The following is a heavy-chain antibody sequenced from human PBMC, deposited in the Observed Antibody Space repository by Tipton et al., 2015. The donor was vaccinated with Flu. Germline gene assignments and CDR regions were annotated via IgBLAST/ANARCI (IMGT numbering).Heavy chain of an antibody. CDR1: GFTFSSYE. V-gene: IGHV3-48*03. CDR3: ARRYCSSISRLIDP. J-gene: IGHJ5*02. D-gene: IGHD2-2*01. CDR2: ISSSGSTI. Sequence: SLRLSCAASGFTFSSYEMKWVRQAPGKGLEWVSYISSSGSTIYYADSVKGRFTISRDNAKNSLYLQMKSLRAEDTAVYYCARRYCSSISRLIDPWGQGTLVTVSS.